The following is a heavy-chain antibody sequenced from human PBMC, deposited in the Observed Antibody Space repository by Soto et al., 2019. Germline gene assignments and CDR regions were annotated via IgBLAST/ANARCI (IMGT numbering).Heavy chain of an antibody. CDR2: IYTSGST. Sequence: TLSLTCTVSGGSISSYYWSWIRQPAGKGLEWIGRIYTSGSTNYNPSLKSRVTMSVDTSKNQFSLKLSSVTAADTAVYYCARGKGIAAAGPWWFDPWGQGXLVTVSS. D-gene: IGHD6-13*01. V-gene: IGHV4-4*07. CDR3: ARGKGIAAAGPWWFDP. J-gene: IGHJ5*02. CDR1: GGSISSYY.